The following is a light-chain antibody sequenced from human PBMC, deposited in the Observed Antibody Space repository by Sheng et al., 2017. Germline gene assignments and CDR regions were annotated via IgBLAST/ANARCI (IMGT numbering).Light chain of an antibody. Sequence: EIVLTQSPGTLSLSPGERATLSCRASQSVNNNFLAWHQQKPGQAPRLLIYGASSRAAGIPDRFSGSGSGTDFTLTINRLEPEDFAVYYCQQYGNSPPTWTFGQGTKGGHQ. V-gene: IGKV3-20*01. CDR2: GAS. CDR3: QQYGNSPPTWT. J-gene: IGKJ1*01. CDR1: QSVNNNF.